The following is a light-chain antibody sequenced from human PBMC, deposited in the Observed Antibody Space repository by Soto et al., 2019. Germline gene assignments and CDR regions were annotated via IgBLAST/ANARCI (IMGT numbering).Light chain of an antibody. CDR1: QGIGNY. CDR3: QQTMTFPLN. Sequence: QMTQSPSSVSASLRDRVTITCRASQGIGNYLAWYQQKPGRAPKLLISAASTLQSGVPSRFSGSGSGTEFTLTIGSLHPDDFATYYCQQTMTFPLNFGGGTKVEI. J-gene: IGKJ4*01. V-gene: IGKV1-12*01. CDR2: AAS.